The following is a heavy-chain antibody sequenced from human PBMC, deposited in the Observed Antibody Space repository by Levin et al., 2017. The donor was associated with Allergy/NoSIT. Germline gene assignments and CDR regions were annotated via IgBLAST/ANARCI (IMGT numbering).Heavy chain of an antibody. CDR1: GDSTNNYF. CDR3: DRFFSSYHSEGYYQPNYFDD. D-gene: IGHD3-22*01. CDR2: ISRSGST. V-gene: IGHV4-59*08. Sequence: SETLSLTCTVSGDSTNNYFWSWIRQPPGKGLEWIGYISRSGSTRDNPSLRSRLSISVDTSKNHFSLKLNSVTAADTAVYYCDRFFSSYHSEGYYQPNYFDDWGQGTLVTVSS. J-gene: IGHJ4*02.